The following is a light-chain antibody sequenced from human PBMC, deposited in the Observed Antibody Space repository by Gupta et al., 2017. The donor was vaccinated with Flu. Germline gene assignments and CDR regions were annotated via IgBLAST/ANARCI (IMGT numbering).Light chain of an antibody. J-gene: IGKJ1*01. CDR1: QSVLYSSDNKNY. CDR3: QQDDSRPVT. V-gene: IGKV4-1*01. CDR2: CAS. Sequence: IVMTQSLDSLAVSLGERATINCKSSQSVLYSSDNKNYLAWYQQKPGQPPKLLISCASNRESGVPDRFSGSGSGTDFTLTISSLQAEDVAVYCCQQDDSRPVTFGRGTKVEI.